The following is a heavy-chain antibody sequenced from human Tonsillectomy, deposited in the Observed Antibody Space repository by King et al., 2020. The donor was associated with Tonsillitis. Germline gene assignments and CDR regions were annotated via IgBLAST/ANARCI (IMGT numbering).Heavy chain of an antibody. CDR1: GYTLTTYG. CDR2: ISSHNADT. V-gene: IGHV1-18*01. J-gene: IGHJ6*03. Sequence: QLVQSGSEVKMPGASVKVSCKPSGYTLTTYGITWVRQAPGQGIEWMGWISSHNADTNYAQKFQGRVTMTIDTSSNTAHMELRSLRSDDTAVYYCARWAEYYYFVYMDVWGKGTTVTVSS. CDR3: ARWAEYYYFVYMDV.